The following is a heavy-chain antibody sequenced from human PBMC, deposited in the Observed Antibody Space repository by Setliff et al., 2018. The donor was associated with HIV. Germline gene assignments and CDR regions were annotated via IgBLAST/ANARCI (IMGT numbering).Heavy chain of an antibody. V-gene: IGHV1-24*01. CDR1: GYTLTELS. J-gene: IGHJ3*02. D-gene: IGHD6-13*01. CDR2: FDPEDGET. Sequence: ASVKVSCKVSGYTLTELSMHWVRQAPGKGLEWMGGFDPEDGETIYAQKFQGRVTMTEDTSTDTAYMDLRSLRSDDTAVYYCTKDGLAAGARAFDIWGQGTMVTVSS. CDR3: TKDGLAAGARAFDI.